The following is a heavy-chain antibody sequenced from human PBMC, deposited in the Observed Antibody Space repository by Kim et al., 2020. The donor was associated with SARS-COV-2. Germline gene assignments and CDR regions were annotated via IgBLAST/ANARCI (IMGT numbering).Heavy chain of an antibody. D-gene: IGHD4-17*01. Sequence: ADAVKGRFTISRNNSKNTLYLQMNSLRAEDTAVYYCAKDLRVGGTVTPDYWGQGTLVTVSS. V-gene: IGHV3-30*02. J-gene: IGHJ4*02. CDR3: AKDLRVGGTVTPDY.